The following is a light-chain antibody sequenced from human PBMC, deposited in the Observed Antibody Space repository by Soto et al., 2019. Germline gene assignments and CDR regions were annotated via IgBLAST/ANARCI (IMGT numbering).Light chain of an antibody. V-gene: IGLV2-8*01. J-gene: IGLJ3*02. CDR1: SSDIGGHNF. Sequence: QSALTQPPSASGSPGQSVTISCTGTSSDIGGHNFVSWYQQSPGKAPRLIIYEVTKRPSGVPDRFSGSKSGITASLTVSRLQAEDEAEYYCSSYTGTNKDVMFGGGTKLTVL. CDR2: EVT. CDR3: SSYTGTNKDVM.